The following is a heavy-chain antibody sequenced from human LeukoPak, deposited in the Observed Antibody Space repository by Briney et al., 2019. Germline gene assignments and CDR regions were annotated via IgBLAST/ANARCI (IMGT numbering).Heavy chain of an antibody. J-gene: IGHJ4*02. CDR2: IYSSGST. CDR1: GFTVSSNY. D-gene: IGHD3-16*01. CDR3: ARVRGGNYFDY. Sequence: PGGSLRLSCAASGFTVSSNYMSWVRQAPGKGLEWVSVIYSSGSTYYADSVKGRFTISRDNSKNTLYLQMNSLRAEDTAVYYCARVRGGNYFDYWGQGTLVTVSS. V-gene: IGHV3-53*01.